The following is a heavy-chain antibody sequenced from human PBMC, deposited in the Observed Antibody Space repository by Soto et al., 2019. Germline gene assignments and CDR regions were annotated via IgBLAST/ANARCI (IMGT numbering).Heavy chain of an antibody. J-gene: IGHJ4*02. V-gene: IGHV5-10-1*01. CDR3: ARQIYYSDTGPNFQYYFDS. CDR1: GYSFAGYW. D-gene: IGHD3-22*01. Sequence: GESLKISCKGSGYSFAGYWITWVRQKPGKGLEWMGRIDPSDSQTYYSPSFRGHVTISATKSITTVFLQWSSLRASDTAMYYCARQIYYSDTGPNFQYYFDSWGPGTPVTVSS. CDR2: IDPSDSQT.